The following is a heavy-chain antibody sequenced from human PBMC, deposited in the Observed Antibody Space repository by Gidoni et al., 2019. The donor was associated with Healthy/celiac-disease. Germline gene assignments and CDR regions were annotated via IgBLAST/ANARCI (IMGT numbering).Heavy chain of an antibody. CDR2: IWYDGSNK. D-gene: IGHD6-19*01. J-gene: IGHJ4*02. CDR1: GFTFSSYG. CDR3: ARDKIAVAVYYFDY. V-gene: IGHV3-33*01. Sequence: QVQLVESGGGVVQPGRSLRLSCAASGFTFSSYGMHWVRQAPGKGLEWVAVIWYDGSNKYYADSVKGRFTISRDNSKNTLYLQMNSLRAEDTAVYYCARDKIAVAVYYFDYWGQGTLVTVSS.